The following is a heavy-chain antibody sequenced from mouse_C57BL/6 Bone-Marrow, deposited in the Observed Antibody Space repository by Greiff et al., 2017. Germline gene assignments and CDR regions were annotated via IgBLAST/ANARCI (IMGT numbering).Heavy chain of an antibody. CDR2: TFYSGIT. Sequence: EVKLQESGPSLVRPSQTLSLTCTVTGFSINSDCYWIWIRQFPGNKLEYIGYTFYSGITYYNPSLESRKYITRDTSKNQFSLKLSSVTTEDTATYYCTRVVITTVAPYYFDYWGQGTTLTVSS. CDR3: TRVVITTVAPYYFDY. CDR1: GFSINSDCY. D-gene: IGHD1-1*01. J-gene: IGHJ2*01. V-gene: IGHV3-3*01.